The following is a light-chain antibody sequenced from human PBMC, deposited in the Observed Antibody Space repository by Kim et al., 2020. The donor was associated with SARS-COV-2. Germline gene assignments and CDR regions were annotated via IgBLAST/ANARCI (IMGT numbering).Light chain of an antibody. CDR3: MQGTHWPWT. J-gene: IGKJ1*01. CDR1: QSLVNSEGVLS. Sequence: DVVLTQSPLSLPVTLGQPASISCRSSQSLVNSEGVLSLTWFQQRPGQSPRRLIYQVSKRDSRVPDRFSGSGSFTDFTLKISRVEAEDVGVYYCMQGTHWPWTFGQGTKVDIK. V-gene: IGKV2-30*01. CDR2: QVS.